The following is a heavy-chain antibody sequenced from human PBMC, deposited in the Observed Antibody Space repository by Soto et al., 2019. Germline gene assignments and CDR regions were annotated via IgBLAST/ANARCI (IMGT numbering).Heavy chain of an antibody. CDR2: ISYDGSNK. CDR3: AKDPAVPVSSLAYYYYYMDV. D-gene: IGHD2-2*01. CDR1: GVTFSSYG. V-gene: IGHV3-30*18. Sequence: PGGCLRLSCXASGVTFSSYGMHWVRQAQGKGLEWVAVISYDGSNKYYADSVKGRFTISRDNSKNTLYLQMNSLRAEDTAVYYCAKDPAVPVSSLAYYYYYMDVWGKGTTVTVS. J-gene: IGHJ6*03.